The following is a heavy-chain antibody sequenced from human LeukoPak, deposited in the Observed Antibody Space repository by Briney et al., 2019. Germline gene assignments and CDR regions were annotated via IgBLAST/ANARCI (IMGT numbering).Heavy chain of an antibody. CDR2: IYPGDSET. V-gene: IGHV5-51*01. CDR1: GYGFTSYW. D-gene: IGHD6-19*01. Sequence: GESLKISCKGSGYGFTSYWIGWVRHMPGKGLEWMGIIYPGDSETRYSPSFQGQVTISADKSISTAYLQWSSLKASDTAMYYCARYYSSGWYGMINWFDPWGQGTLVTVSS. CDR3: ARYYSSGWYGMINWFDP. J-gene: IGHJ5*02.